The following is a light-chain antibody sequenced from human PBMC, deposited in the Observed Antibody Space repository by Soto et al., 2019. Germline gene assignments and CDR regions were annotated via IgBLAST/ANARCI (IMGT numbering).Light chain of an antibody. V-gene: IGKV1-6*01. CDR3: LQEYNFPWT. Sequence: IQMTQSPSSLSASVGDRVTITCQASQNINNYLNWYQQKPGRAPKLLIYDASNLQSGVPSRFSGSGSGTDFTLTISSLQPEDFATYYCLQEYNFPWTFGQGNKVDIK. J-gene: IGKJ1*01. CDR1: QNINNY. CDR2: DAS.